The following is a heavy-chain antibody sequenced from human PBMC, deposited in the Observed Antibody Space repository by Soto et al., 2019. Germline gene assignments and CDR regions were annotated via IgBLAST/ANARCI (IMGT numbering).Heavy chain of an antibody. V-gene: IGHV3-49*03. CDR1: GFTFGDYA. CDR2: IRSKAYGGTT. J-gene: IGHJ4*02. D-gene: IGHD3-3*01. CDR3: TRVGVGYYDFWSGYIGPFDF. Sequence: PGGSLRLSCTASGFTFGDYAMSWFRQAPGKGLEWVGFIRSKAYGGTTEYAASVKGRFTISRDDSKSIAYLQMNSLKTEDTAVYYCTRVGVGYYDFWSGYIGPFDFWGQGTLVTVSS.